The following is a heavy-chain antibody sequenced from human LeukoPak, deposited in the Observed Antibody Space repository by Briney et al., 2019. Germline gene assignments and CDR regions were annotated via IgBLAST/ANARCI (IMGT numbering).Heavy chain of an antibody. CDR1: GGTFSSYA. D-gene: IGHD6-13*01. CDR2: IIPIFGTA. J-gene: IGHJ6*03. CDR3: ARSELVPIFYYYYYMDV. Sequence: SVKVSCKASGGTFSSYAISWVRQAPGQGLEWMGGIIPIFGTANYAQKFQGRVTITTDESTSTAYMELSSLRSEDTAVYYCARSELVPIFYYYYYMDVWGKGTTVTVSS. V-gene: IGHV1-69*05.